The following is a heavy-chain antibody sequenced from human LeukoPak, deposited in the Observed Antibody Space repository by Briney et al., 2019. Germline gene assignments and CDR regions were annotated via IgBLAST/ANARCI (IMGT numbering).Heavy chain of an antibody. V-gene: IGHV3-48*03. CDR3: AELGITMIGGV. D-gene: IGHD3-10*02. Sequence: GGSLRLSCAASGFTFTTHTMNWVRQAPGKGLEWVSYISSSGSTIYYADSVKGRFTISRDNAKNSLYLQMNSLRAEDTAVYYCAELGITMIGGVWGKGTTVTISS. CDR1: GFTFTTHT. J-gene: IGHJ6*04. CDR2: ISSSGSTI.